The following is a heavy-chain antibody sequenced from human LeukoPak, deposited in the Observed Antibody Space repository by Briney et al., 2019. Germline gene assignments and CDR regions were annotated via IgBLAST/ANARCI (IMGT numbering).Heavy chain of an antibody. CDR3: ARRGLKGYDY. V-gene: IGHV3-53*01. CDR2: IYSGGST. Sequence: GGSLRLSCAASGFTVSSNYMSWVRQAPGKGLAWVSLIYSGGSTYYADSVRGRFTISRDNSKNTLYLQMNSLRAEDTAVYYCARRGLKGYDYWGQGTLVTVSS. J-gene: IGHJ4*02. D-gene: IGHD3-16*01. CDR1: GFTVSSNY.